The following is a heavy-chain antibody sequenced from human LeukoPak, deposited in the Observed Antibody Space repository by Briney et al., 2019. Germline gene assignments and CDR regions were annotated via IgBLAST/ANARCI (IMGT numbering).Heavy chain of an antibody. D-gene: IGHD3-10*01. J-gene: IGHJ5*01. V-gene: IGHV3-74*01. Sequence: GGSLRLSCAASGFTFSSYWMHWVRQIPGKGLMWVSRIESNGLTLYADSVRDRFTISRDNGKNTIYLQMNSLRVDDTAIYYCAKAATYFYGSVTYDWFESWGQGTLVTVSS. CDR1: GFTFSSYW. CDR3: AKAATYFYGSVTYDWFES. CDR2: IESNGLT.